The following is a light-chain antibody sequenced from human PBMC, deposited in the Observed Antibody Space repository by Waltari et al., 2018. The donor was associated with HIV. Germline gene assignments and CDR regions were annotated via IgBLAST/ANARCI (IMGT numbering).Light chain of an antibody. J-gene: IGLJ2*01. CDR1: SSDLRRHNY. CDR2: DVN. Sequence: QSALTQPRSVSGSTVQDPTIYCTVISSDLRRHNYFSWYQQDTGKAHKLMLFDVNKRPSGVPARFAGSKSGNTASLTISGLQAEDEADYYCCSNAGSHVVFGGGTKVTVL. V-gene: IGLV2-11*01. CDR3: CSNAGSHVV.